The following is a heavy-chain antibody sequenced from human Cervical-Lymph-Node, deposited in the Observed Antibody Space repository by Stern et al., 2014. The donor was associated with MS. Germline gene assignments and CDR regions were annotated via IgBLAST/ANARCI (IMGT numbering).Heavy chain of an antibody. CDR2: FDPVDGET. CDR1: GYSLTEVS. D-gene: IGHD2-2*02. CDR3: ATLGSSSGYKY. V-gene: IGHV1-24*01. J-gene: IGHJ4*02. Sequence: QVHLVQSGAEVKKPGASVKVSCKVSGYSLTEVSVHWVRQLHGKGLEWMGSFDPVDGETPYAQKFHGRVTMTEDTSTETAYIYLSSLRSADTAVYYCATLGSSSGYKYWGQGTLVIVSS.